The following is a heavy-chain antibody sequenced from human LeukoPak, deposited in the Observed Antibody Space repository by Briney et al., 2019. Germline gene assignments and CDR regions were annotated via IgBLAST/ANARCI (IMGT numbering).Heavy chain of an antibody. V-gene: IGHV4-4*07. D-gene: IGHD3-22*01. J-gene: IGHJ4*02. Sequence: PSETLSLTCTFSGGSISSYYWSWIRQPAGKGLECIGRIHTSGSTNYNPSLKSRVTMSVDTSKNQFSLKLRSVTAADTAVYYCARDQYYYDSSGYSPFDYWGQGTLVTVSS. CDR3: ARDQYYYDSSGYSPFDY. CDR1: GGSISSYY. CDR2: IHTSGST.